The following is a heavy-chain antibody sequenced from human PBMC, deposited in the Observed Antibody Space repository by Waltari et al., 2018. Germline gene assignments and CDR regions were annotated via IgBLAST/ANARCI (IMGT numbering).Heavy chain of an antibody. Sequence: QVQLNQWGAGVLKPSETLSLTCAVYGESFRDHFWTWLRPPPGKGLEWIGQMNHRGSGTYNPSLKNRVTISVDTSMNQFSLMMTSLTAADTAVYYCARAPSFHYGVFSVPLTLDYWSQGTMVFVSS. V-gene: IGHV4-34*01. CDR1: GESFRDHF. J-gene: IGHJ3*01. D-gene: IGHD4-17*01. CDR3: ARAPSFHYGVFSVPLTLDY. CDR2: MNHRGSG.